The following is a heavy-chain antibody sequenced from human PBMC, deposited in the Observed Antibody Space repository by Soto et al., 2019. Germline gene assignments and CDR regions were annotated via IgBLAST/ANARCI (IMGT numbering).Heavy chain of an antibody. CDR3: AREALTAYSSGWYTANWFDP. J-gene: IGHJ5*02. D-gene: IGHD6-19*01. V-gene: IGHV1-3*01. CDR2: INAGNGNT. CDR1: GYTFTSYA. Sequence: QVQLVQSGAEVKKTGAAVKVYCKASGYTFTSYAMHWVRQAPGQRLEWMGWINAGNGNTKYSQKFQGRVTITRDTSASTAYRELSSLRSEDTAVYYCAREALTAYSSGWYTANWFDPWGQGTLVTVSS.